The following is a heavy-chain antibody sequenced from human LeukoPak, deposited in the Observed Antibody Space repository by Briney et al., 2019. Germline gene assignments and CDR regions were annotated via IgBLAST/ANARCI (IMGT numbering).Heavy chain of an antibody. CDR1: GGTFSSYA. Sequence: GASVKVSCKASGGTFSSYAISWVRQAPGQGLEWMGRIIPILGIANYAQKFQGRVTITADKSTSTAYMELSSLRSDDTAVYYCASLTAFDIWGQGTMVTVSS. CDR3: ASLTAFDI. J-gene: IGHJ3*02. V-gene: IGHV1-69*04. CDR2: IIPILGIA.